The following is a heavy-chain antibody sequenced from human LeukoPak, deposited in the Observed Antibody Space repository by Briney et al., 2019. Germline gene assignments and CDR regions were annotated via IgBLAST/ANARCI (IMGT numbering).Heavy chain of an antibody. CDR2: INWNGGST. D-gene: IGHD6-19*01. Sequence: PGGSLRLSCAASGFTFDDYGMSWVRQAPGKGLEWVSGINWNGGSTGYADSVKGLFTISRDNAKNSLYLQMNSLRAEDTALYYCARDKGIAVNRYYYYYYMDVWGKGTTVTVSS. V-gene: IGHV3-20*04. CDR1: GFTFDDYG. CDR3: ARDKGIAVNRYYYYYYMDV. J-gene: IGHJ6*03.